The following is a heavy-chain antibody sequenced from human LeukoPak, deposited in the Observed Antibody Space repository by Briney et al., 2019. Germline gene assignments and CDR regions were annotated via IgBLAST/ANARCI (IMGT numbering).Heavy chain of an antibody. Sequence: ASVKVSRKVSGYTLTELSMHWVRQAPGKGLEWMGGFDPEDGETIYAQKFQGRVTMTEDTSTDTAYMELSSLRSEDTAVYYCATRHPPPIKQLLWFGRAGHAFDPWGQGTLVTVSS. V-gene: IGHV1-24*01. CDR2: FDPEDGET. CDR3: ATRHPPPIKQLLWFGRAGHAFDP. D-gene: IGHD3-10*01. J-gene: IGHJ5*02. CDR1: GYTLTELS.